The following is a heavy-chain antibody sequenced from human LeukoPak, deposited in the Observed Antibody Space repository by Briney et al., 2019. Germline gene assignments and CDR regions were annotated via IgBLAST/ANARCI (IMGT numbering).Heavy chain of an antibody. CDR2: IKQDGSEK. V-gene: IGHV3-7*01. CDR1: GFTFSSYW. Sequence: GGSLRLSCAASGFTFSSYWMSWVRQAPGKGLEWVANIKQDGSEKYYVDSVKGRFTISRDNAKNSLYLQMNSLRAEDTAVYYCAKDRSYSSSWFAQYYFDYWGQGSLVTVSS. J-gene: IGHJ4*02. CDR3: AKDRSYSSSWFAQYYFDY. D-gene: IGHD6-13*01.